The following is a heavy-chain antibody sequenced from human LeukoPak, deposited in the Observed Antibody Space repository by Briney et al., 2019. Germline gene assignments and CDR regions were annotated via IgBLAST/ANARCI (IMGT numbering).Heavy chain of an antibody. J-gene: IGHJ4*02. V-gene: IGHV3-64*01. Sequence: PGGSLRLSCAASGFTFSSYAMHWVRQAPGKGLEYVSAISSNGGSTYYANSVKGRFTISRDNSKNTLYLRMGSLRAEDMAVYYCAREAYGWYFDYWGQGTLVTVSS. D-gene: IGHD2-15*01. CDR3: AREAYGWYFDY. CDR1: GFTFSSYA. CDR2: ISSNGGST.